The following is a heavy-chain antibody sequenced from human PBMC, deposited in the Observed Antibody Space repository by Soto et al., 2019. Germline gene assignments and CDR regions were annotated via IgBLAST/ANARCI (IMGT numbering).Heavy chain of an antibody. CDR2: ISYDGSNK. V-gene: IGHV3-30-3*01. CDR3: ARDRTAAGLPSFDY. Sequence: QVQLVESGGGVVQPGRSLRLSCAASGFTFSSYAMHWVRQAPGKGLEWVAVISYDGSNKYYADSVKGRFTISRDNSKNTLYLQMTRLRAEDTAVYYCARDRTAAGLPSFDYWGQGTLVTVSS. D-gene: IGHD6-13*01. J-gene: IGHJ4*02. CDR1: GFTFSSYA.